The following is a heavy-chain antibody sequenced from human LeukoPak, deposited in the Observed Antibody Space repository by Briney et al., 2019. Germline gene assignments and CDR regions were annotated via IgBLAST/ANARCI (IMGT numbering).Heavy chain of an antibody. CDR2: ISSSGSYI. V-gene: IGHV3-21*01. J-gene: IGHJ4*02. Sequence: PGGSLRLSCAASGFTFSSYAVSWVRQAPGKGLEWVSSISSSGSYIYYADSVKGRFTISRDNAKNSLYLQMNSLRAEDTAVYYCARDPGTTVTTNWGQGTLVTVSS. CDR3: ARDPGTTVTTN. CDR1: GFTFSSYA. D-gene: IGHD4-17*01.